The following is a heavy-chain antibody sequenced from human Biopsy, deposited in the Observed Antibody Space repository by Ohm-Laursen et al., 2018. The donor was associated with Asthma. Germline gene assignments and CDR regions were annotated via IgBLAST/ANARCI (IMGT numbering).Heavy chain of an antibody. V-gene: IGHV3-30-3*01. CDR3: LRDTLGYYFDI. J-gene: IGHJ4*02. CDR1: GRRLGRYN. D-gene: IGHD6-13*01. CDR2: IRFDGSTQ. Sequence: LRISCAAPGRRLGRYNMHWPRQAPGQGLEWVAGIRFDGSTQHYGDSVKGRFTISRDNSKNMLFLQMNSLRAEDTAVYYCLRDTLGYYFDIWGQGTQVTVSS.